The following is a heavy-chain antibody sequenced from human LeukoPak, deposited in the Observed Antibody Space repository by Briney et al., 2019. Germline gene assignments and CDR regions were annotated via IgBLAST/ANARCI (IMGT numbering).Heavy chain of an antibody. CDR3: ERAAAGNDY. Sequence: PGGSLRLSCAATGFTFDDYGMSWVRQAAGKCLDWVPCINWNGGSTGYADSVKGRCTISRDNAKNSLYLHMNSLRAEDTALSYCERAAAGNDYWGQGTLVTVSS. J-gene: IGHJ4*02. CDR2: INWNGGST. V-gene: IGHV3-20*04. CDR1: GFTFDDYG. D-gene: IGHD6-13*01.